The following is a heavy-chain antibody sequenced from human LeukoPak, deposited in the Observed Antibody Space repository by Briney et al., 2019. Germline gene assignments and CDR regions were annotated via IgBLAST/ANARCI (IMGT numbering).Heavy chain of an antibody. Sequence: GGSLRLSCAASGFPLSSYAMSWVRQAPGKGLEWVSSISASGGSTNYADSVKGRFTISRDNSKNTVYLQMNSLRAEDMAVYYCAKVMKGSERLTMVRGVIIKTAGLYYMDVWGKGTTVTVSS. CDR3: AKVMKGSERLTMVRGVIIKTAGLYYMDV. V-gene: IGHV3-23*01. CDR1: GFPLSSYA. D-gene: IGHD3-10*01. CDR2: ISASGGST. J-gene: IGHJ6*03.